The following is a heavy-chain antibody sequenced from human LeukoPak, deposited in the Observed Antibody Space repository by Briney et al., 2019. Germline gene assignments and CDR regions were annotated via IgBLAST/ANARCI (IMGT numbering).Heavy chain of an antibody. CDR2: ISNGNT. D-gene: IGHD5-18*01. J-gene: IGHJ5*02. V-gene: IGHV4-38-2*02. CDR3: ARDKAHSYGRYFDP. Sequence: SETLSLTCAVSGYSISSGHYWGWIRQTPGKGLEWIGHISNGNTDYNPSLKSRVTISVDTSKNQFSLRLTSVTAADTAVYYCARDKAHSYGRYFDPWGQGALVIVSS. CDR1: GYSISSGHY.